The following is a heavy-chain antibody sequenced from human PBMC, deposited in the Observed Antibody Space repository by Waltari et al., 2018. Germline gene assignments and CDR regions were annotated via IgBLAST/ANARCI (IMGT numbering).Heavy chain of an antibody. J-gene: IGHJ4*02. V-gene: IGHV4-38-2*01. CDR1: GYSISSGYS. Sequence: QVQLQESGPGLVKPSETLSLTCAVSGYSISSGYSWGWIRQPPGKGLEWIGSIYHSGSTYYNPSLKSRVTISVDTSKNQFSLKLSSVTAADTAVYYCARLSSGLGYWGQGTLVTVSS. CDR3: ARLSSGLGY. CDR2: IYHSGST. D-gene: IGHD3-22*01.